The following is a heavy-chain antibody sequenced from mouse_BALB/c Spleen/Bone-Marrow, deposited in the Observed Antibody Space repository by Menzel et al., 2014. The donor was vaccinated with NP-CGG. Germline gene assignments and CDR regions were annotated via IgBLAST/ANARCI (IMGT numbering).Heavy chain of an antibody. CDR2: IYPGNSDT. J-gene: IGHJ3*01. D-gene: IGHD1-2*01. CDR1: GYSFTSYW. Sequence: EVQLQQSGPVLARPGASVKMSCKASGYSFTSYWMHWVKQRPGQGLEWIGAIYPGNSDTSYNQKFKGKAKLTAVTSASTAYMDLSRLTNEDSAVYYCTRYYYAYDAWFAYWGQGTLVTVSA. CDR3: TRYYYAYDAWFAY. V-gene: IGHV1-5*01.